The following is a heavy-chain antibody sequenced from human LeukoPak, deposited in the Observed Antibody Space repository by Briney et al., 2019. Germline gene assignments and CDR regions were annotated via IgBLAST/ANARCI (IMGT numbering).Heavy chain of an antibody. D-gene: IGHD2-15*01. CDR3: ARNGLRGVAAIWFDY. V-gene: IGHV3-7*01. CDR1: GFTFSSYA. J-gene: IGHJ4*02. CDR2: IKQDGSEK. Sequence: GGSLRLTCSASGFTFSSYAMSWVRQAPGKGLEWVANIKQDGSEKYYVDSVKGRFTISRDNAKNSLYLQMNSLRAEDTAVYYCARNGLRGVAAIWFDYWGQGTLVTVSS.